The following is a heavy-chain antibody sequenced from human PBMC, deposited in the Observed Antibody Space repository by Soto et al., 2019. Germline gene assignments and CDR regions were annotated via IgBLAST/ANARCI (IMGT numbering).Heavy chain of an antibody. CDR3: AYSSGWYRHDV. D-gene: IGHD6-19*01. Sequence: QVQLQESGPGLVKPSGTLSLTCAVSGDSISSPKWWTWLRQPPGKGLEWIGDLLHSGTTNYNPSHKSRVKLSVDKSQNQFSLRLTAVTAADTAIYYCAYSSGWYRHDVWGQGTSVTVSS. CDR2: LLHSGTT. CDR1: GDSISSPKW. V-gene: IGHV4-4*02. J-gene: IGHJ3*01.